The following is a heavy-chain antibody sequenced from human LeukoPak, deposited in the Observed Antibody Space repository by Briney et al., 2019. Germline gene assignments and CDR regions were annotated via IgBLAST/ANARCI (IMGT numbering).Heavy chain of an antibody. Sequence: GGSLRLSCAASGFTFSTFAMSWVRQAPGKGLEWVSAISGSGGSTYYADSVKGRFTISRDNSKNTMYLQMNSPRAEDTAVYYCAKGGGWLYYFDYWGQGTLVTVSS. CDR3: AKGGGWLYYFDY. D-gene: IGHD6-19*01. CDR1: GFTFSTFA. V-gene: IGHV3-23*01. J-gene: IGHJ4*02. CDR2: ISGSGGST.